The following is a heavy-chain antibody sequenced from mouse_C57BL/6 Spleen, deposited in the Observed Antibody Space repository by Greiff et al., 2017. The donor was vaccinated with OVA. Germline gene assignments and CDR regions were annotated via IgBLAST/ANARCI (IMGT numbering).Heavy chain of an antibody. CDR2: INYDGSST. CDR1: GFTFSDYY. D-gene: IGHD2-4*01. CDR3: AREGRGDYDIGYFDY. V-gene: IGHV5-16*01. J-gene: IGHJ2*01. Sequence: EVKLVESEGGLVQPGSSMKLSCTASGFTFSDYYMAWVRQVPEKGLEWVANINYDGSSTYYLDSLKSRFIISRDNAKNILYLQMSSLKSEDTATYYCAREGRGDYDIGYFDYWGQGTTLTVSS.